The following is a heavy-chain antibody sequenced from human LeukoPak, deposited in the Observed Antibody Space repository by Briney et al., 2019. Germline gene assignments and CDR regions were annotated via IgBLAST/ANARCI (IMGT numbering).Heavy chain of an antibody. J-gene: IGHJ4*02. Sequence: ASVKVSCKVSGYTLTELSMHWVRQAPGKGLEWMGGFDPEDGETIYAQKFQGRVTMTEDTSTDTAYMGLSSLRSEDTAVYYCATHDTAMVRPFDYWGQGTLVTVSS. V-gene: IGHV1-24*01. CDR1: GYTLTELS. CDR3: ATHDTAMVRPFDY. CDR2: FDPEDGET. D-gene: IGHD5-18*01.